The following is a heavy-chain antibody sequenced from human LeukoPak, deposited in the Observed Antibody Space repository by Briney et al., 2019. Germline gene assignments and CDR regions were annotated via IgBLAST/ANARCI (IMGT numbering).Heavy chain of an antibody. CDR2: IYYSGST. V-gene: IGHV4-59*01. J-gene: IGHJ3*02. D-gene: IGHD2-8*01. CDR1: GGSISSYY. Sequence: PSETLSLTCTVSGGSISSYYWSWIRQPPGKGLEWIGYIYYSGSTNYNPSLKSRVTISVDTSKNQFSLKLNSVTAADTAVYYCARDVSLPFPSDAFDIWGQGTMVTVSS. CDR3: ARDVSLPFPSDAFDI.